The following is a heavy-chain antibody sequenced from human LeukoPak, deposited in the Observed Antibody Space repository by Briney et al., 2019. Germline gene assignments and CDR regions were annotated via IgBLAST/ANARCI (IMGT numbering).Heavy chain of an antibody. J-gene: IGHJ6*03. CDR1: GGSISSYY. V-gene: IGHV4-4*07. D-gene: IGHD1-26*01. CDR3: TSGGIPNYYYYYMDV. CDR2: IYTSGST. Sequence: SETLSLTCTVSGGSISSYYWSWIRQPAGKGLEWIGRIYTSGSTNYNPSLKSRVTMSVDTSKNQFSLKLSSVTAADTAVYYCTSGGIPNYYYYYMDVWGKGTTVTVSS.